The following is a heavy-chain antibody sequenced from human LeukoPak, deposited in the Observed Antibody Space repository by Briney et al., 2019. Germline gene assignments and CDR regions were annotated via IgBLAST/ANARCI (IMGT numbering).Heavy chain of an antibody. V-gene: IGHV1-2*02. CDR1: GYTFTGYY. J-gene: IGHJ4*02. CDR3: ARGRMVQGDERPDLDY. Sequence: GASVKVSCKASGYTFTGYYMHWVRQAPGQGLEWMGWINPNSGGTNYAQNFQGRVTMTRDTSISTAYMELSRLRSDDTAVYYCARGRMVQGDERPDLDYWGQGTLVTVSS. D-gene: IGHD3-10*01. CDR2: INPNSGGT.